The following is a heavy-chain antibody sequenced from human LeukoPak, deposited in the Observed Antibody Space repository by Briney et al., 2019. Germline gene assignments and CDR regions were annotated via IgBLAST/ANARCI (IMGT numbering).Heavy chain of an antibody. J-gene: IGHJ4*02. CDR3: AKDPTGGPLWFGEFYGY. Sequence: GGSLRLSCAASGFTFSSYGMSWVRQAPGKGLEWVSAISGSGGSTYYADSVKGRFTISRDNSKNTLYLQMNSQRAEDTAVYYCAKDPTGGPLWFGEFYGYWGQGTLVTVSS. CDR2: ISGSGGST. D-gene: IGHD3-10*01. V-gene: IGHV3-23*01. CDR1: GFTFSSYG.